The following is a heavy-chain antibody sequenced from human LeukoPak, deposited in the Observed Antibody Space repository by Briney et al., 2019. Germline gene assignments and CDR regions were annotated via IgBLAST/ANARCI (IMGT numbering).Heavy chain of an antibody. CDR2: IYYSGST. CDR1: GGSISSYY. Sequence: TSETLSLTCTVSGGSISSYYWSWIRQPPGKGLEWIGYIYYSGSTNYNPSLKSRVTISVDTSKNQFSLKLSSVTAADTAVYYCARVSTTGTLMTDYWGQGTLVTVSS. D-gene: IGHD1-1*01. V-gene: IGHV4-59*08. CDR3: ARVSTTGTLMTDY. J-gene: IGHJ4*02.